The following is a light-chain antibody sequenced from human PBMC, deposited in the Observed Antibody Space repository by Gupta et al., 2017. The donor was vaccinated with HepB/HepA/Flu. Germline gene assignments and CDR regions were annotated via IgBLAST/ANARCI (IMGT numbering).Light chain of an antibody. J-gene: IGKJ5*01. V-gene: IGKV2-28*01. CDR3: MQALQTPIT. CDR1: QSLLHHNGYNY. Sequence: DIVMTQSRLSLPVTPGEPASISCRSSQSLLHHNGYNYLDWYLQKPGQSPQLLIYLGSNRASGVPDRFSGSGSGTDFTLKISRVEAEDVGVYYCMQALQTPITFGQGTRLDIK. CDR2: LGS.